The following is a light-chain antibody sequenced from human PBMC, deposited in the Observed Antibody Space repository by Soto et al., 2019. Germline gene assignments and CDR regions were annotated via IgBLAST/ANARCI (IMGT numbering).Light chain of an antibody. CDR1: SGHSSYI. CDR2: LEGSGSY. J-gene: IGLJ3*02. Sequence: VLTQSSSASASLGSSVKLTCTLSSGHSSYIIAWHQQQPGKAPRYLMKLEGSGSYNKGSGVPDRFSGSSSGADRYLTISNLQSEDEADYYCETWDSNTRVFGGGTKLTVL. CDR3: ETWDSNTRV. V-gene: IGLV4-60*03.